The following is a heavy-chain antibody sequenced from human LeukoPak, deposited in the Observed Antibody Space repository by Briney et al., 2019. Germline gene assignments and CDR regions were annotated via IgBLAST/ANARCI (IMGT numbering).Heavy chain of an antibody. D-gene: IGHD5-18*01. V-gene: IGHV1-69*04. J-gene: IGHJ5*02. Sequence: ASVKVSCKASGGTFSSYAISWVRQAPGQGLERMGRIIPILGIANYAQKFQGRVTITADKSTSTAYMELSSLRSEDTAVYYCARDQDTAMGNWFDPWGQGTLVTVSS. CDR3: ARDQDTAMGNWFDP. CDR2: IIPILGIA. CDR1: GGTFSSYA.